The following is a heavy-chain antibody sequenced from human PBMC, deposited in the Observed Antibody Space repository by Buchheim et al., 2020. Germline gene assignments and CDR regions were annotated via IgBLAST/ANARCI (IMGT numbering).Heavy chain of an antibody. V-gene: IGHV3-74*01. CDR3: IEWTIA. CDR2: INSDGSTA. J-gene: IGHJ5*02. D-gene: IGHD3/OR15-3a*01. Sequence: EVQLVESGGGLVQPGGSLRLSCAASGFTVSDYWMHWVRQAPGKGLVWVAHINSDGSTATYADSVKGRFTISRDNAKNTLYLQMNSLRAEDTAVYYCIEWTIAWGQGTL. CDR1: GFTVSDYW.